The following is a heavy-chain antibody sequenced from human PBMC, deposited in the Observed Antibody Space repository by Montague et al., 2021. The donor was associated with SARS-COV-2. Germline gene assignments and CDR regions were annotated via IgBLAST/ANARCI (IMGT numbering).Heavy chain of an antibody. Sequence: SETLSLTCTVSGDSISRNSYYWGWIRQPPGKGLEWIGSMPYSGSTYHNPSLKSRVSISVDTSKNQFPLKLSSMTAADTAVYYCAKSAWHNWYFDIWGRGTLVTVPS. CDR3: AKSAWHNWYFDI. J-gene: IGHJ2*01. CDR2: MPYSGST. CDR1: GDSISRNSYY. D-gene: IGHD2/OR15-2a*01. V-gene: IGHV4-39*01.